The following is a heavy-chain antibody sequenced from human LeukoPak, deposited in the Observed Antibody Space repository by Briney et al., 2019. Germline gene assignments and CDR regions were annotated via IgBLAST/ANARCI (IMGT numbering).Heavy chain of an antibody. D-gene: IGHD4-17*01. J-gene: IGHJ5*02. Sequence: PSGTLSLTCAVSGGSISSSNWWSWVRQPPRKGLEWIGEIYHSGSTNYNPSLKSRVTISVDKSKNQFSLKLSSVTAADTAVYYCARDVGVTTQNWFDPWGQGTLVTVSS. V-gene: IGHV4-4*02. CDR2: IYHSGST. CDR3: ARDVGVTTQNWFDP. CDR1: GGSISSSNW.